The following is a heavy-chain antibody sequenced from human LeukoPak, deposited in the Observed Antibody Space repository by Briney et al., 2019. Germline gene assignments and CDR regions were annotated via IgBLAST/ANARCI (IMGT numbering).Heavy chain of an antibody. D-gene: IGHD5-12*01. V-gene: IGHV1-69*13. CDR1: GGTFSSYA. Sequence: SVKVTCKASGGTFSSYAISWVRQAPGQGLEWMGGIIPIFGTANYAQKFQGRVTTTADESTSTAYMELSSLRSEDTAVYYCARDVDDDAFDIWGQGTMVTVSS. J-gene: IGHJ3*02. CDR3: ARDVDDDAFDI. CDR2: IIPIFGTA.